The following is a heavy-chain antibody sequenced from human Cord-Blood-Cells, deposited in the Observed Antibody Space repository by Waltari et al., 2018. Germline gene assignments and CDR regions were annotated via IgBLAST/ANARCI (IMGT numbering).Heavy chain of an antibody. J-gene: IGHJ3*02. D-gene: IGHD2-8*01. V-gene: IGHV1-69*01. CDR2: IIPIFGTA. Sequence: SWVRQAPGQGLEWMGGIIPIFGTANYAQKFQGRVTITADESTSTAYMELSSLRSEDTAVYYCASGYCTNGVCYDAFDIWGQGTMVTVSS. CDR3: ASGYCTNGVCYDAFDI.